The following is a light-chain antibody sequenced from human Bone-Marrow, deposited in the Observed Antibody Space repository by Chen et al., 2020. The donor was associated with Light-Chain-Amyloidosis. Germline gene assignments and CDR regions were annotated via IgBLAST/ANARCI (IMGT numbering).Light chain of an antibody. CDR2: DDS. CDR1: NIGSTS. CDR3: QVWDRSSDRPV. V-gene: IGLV3-21*02. J-gene: IGLJ3*02. Sequence: SYMLTQPSSVSVAPGQTATIACGGNNIGSTSVHWYQQTPGQVPLLVVYDDSDRPSGIPERLSGSNSGNTATLTISRVEAGDEADYYCQVWDRSSDRPVFGGGTKLTVL.